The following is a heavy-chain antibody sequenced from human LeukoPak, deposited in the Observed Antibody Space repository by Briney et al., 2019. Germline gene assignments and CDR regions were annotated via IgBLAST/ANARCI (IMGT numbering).Heavy chain of an antibody. V-gene: IGHV4-38-2*02. CDR3: ARRVGSSDCFDY. J-gene: IGHJ4*02. D-gene: IGHD6-6*01. CDR2: VYHGGSS. Sequence: SETLSLTCSVSGYSISSGFYWGWIRQPPGKGLEWIGNVYHGGSSYYNPSLKSRVTISVDTSKNQFSLNLYSVTAADTAVYYCARRVGSSDCFDYWGQGTLVTVSS. CDR1: GYSISSGFY.